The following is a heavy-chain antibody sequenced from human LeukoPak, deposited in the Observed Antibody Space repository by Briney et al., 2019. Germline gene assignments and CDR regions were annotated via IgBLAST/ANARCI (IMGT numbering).Heavy chain of an antibody. Sequence: GGSLRLSCAASGFTFSSYSMNWVRQAPGKGLEWVSSISSSSSYIYYADSVKGRFTISRDNSKNTLYLQMNSLRAEDTAVYYCAREIRVPITTFDYWGQGTLVTVSS. J-gene: IGHJ4*02. CDR3: AREIRVPITTFDY. CDR1: GFTFSSYS. D-gene: IGHD3-22*01. CDR2: ISSSSSYI. V-gene: IGHV3-21*01.